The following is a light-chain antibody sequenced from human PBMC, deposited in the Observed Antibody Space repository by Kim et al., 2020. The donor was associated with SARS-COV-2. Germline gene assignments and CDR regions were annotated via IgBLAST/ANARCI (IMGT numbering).Light chain of an antibody. CDR3: QSADSSGTVV. Sequence: SYELTQPPSVSVSPGQTARITCSGDALAKQYVYWYQQKPGQAPVLVISKDSERPSGITERFSGSSSGTTVTLTISGVQAEDEADYYCQSADSSGTVVFGGGTQLTVL. CDR2: KDS. J-gene: IGLJ2*01. V-gene: IGLV3-25*03. CDR1: ALAKQY.